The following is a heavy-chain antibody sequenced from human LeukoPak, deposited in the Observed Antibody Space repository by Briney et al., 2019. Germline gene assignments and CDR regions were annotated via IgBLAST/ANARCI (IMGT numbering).Heavy chain of an antibody. V-gene: IGHV4-59*08. CDR3: ARHPEVRPTYFQH. D-gene: IGHD3-10*01. CDR1: GGSFSIYD. Sequence: PSETLSLTCAVYGGSFSIYDWSWIRQPPGKGLEWIGYIYYSGSTNYNPSLKSRVTISVDTSKNQFSLKLSSVTAADTAVYYCARHPEVRPTYFQHWGQGTLVTVSS. CDR2: IYYSGST. J-gene: IGHJ1*01.